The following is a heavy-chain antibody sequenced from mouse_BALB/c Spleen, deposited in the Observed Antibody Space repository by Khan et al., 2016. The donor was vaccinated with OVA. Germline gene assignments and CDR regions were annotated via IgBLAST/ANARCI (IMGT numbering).Heavy chain of an antibody. J-gene: IGHJ3*01. CDR2: INPNNGDS. Sequence: QVQLKESGAELVKPGTSVKISCKASGYTFTSYYMYWVKQRPGQGLEWIGGINPNNGDSSFNEKFKSKATLTVDKSSSTAYMQLGILTSEDSAVYYCARSGYGNQFAYWGQGTLVTVSA. CDR1: GYTFTSYY. CDR3: ARSGYGNQFAY. D-gene: IGHD2-1*01. V-gene: IGHV1S81*02.